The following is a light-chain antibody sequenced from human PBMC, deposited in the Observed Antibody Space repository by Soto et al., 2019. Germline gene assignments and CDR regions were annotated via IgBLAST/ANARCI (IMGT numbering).Light chain of an antibody. J-gene: IGLJ2*01. Sequence: QSVVTQPPSVSGTPGQRVTIFCSGRRSNIGSNLVYWYQQLPGTAPKLLIFSNDQRPSGVPDRFSGSRSGTSASLAISGLGSEDGGDYYCAAWDDSLSGVVFGGGTKLPVL. CDR2: SND. CDR3: AAWDDSLSGVV. CDR1: RSNIGSNL. V-gene: IGLV1-47*02.